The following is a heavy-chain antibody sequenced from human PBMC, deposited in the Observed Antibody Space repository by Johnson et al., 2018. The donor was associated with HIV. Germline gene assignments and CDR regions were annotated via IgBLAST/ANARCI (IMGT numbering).Heavy chain of an antibody. J-gene: IGHJ3*02. CDR2: INWNGGST. Sequence: VQLVESGGGVVRPGGSLRLSCATSGFIFDDYAMGWVRQVPGKGLEWVSGINWNGGSTAYADSVKGRFTISRDNAKNSLYLQMDSLRAKDTALYYCATTRWSDTDPFDIWGQGTMVTVSS. V-gene: IGHV3-20*04. CDR1: GFIFDDYA. CDR3: ATTRWSDTDPFDI. D-gene: IGHD3-3*01.